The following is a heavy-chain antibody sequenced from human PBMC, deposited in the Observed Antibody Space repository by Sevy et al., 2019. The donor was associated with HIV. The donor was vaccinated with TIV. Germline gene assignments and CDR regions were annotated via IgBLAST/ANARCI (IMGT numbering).Heavy chain of an antibody. CDR2: IKQDGSEK. V-gene: IGHV3-7*01. J-gene: IGHJ6*02. CDR1: GFTFSSYW. Sequence: GGSLRLSCAASGFTFSSYWMSWVRQAPGKGLEWVANIKQDGSEKYYVDSVKGRFTISRDNAKNSLYLQMNSLRAEDTAVYYCARDFLTGTSSYYYYGMDVWGQGTTVTVSS. CDR3: ARDFLTGTSSYYYYGMDV. D-gene: IGHD2-2*01.